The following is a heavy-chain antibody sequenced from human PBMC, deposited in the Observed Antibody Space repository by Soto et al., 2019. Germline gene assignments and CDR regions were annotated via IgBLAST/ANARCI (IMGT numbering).Heavy chain of an antibody. CDR2: IYTSGST. D-gene: IGHD2-2*01. J-gene: IGHJ5*02. CDR1: GGSISSYY. V-gene: IGHV4-4*07. CDR3: ARDRSRIVVVPAPLGNWFDR. Sequence: SETLSLTCTVSGGSISSYYWSWIRQPAGKGLEWIGRIYTSGSTNYNPSLKSRVTMSVDTSKNQFSLKLSSVTAADTAVYYCARDRSRIVVVPAPLGNWFDRWGKGNMLTIST.